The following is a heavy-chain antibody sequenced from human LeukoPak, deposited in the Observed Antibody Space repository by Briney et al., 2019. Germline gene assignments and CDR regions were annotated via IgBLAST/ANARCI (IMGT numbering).Heavy chain of an antibody. D-gene: IGHD3-3*01. Sequence: SETLSLTCTVSGGSISSSSYYWGWIRQPPGKGLEWIGSIYHSESTNYNPSLKSRVTISVDKSKNQFSLKLSSVTAADTAVYYCARAVSGYYYYYMDVWGKGTTVTVSS. J-gene: IGHJ6*03. CDR3: ARAVSGYYYYYMDV. CDR1: GGSISSSSYY. CDR2: IYHSEST. V-gene: IGHV4-39*07.